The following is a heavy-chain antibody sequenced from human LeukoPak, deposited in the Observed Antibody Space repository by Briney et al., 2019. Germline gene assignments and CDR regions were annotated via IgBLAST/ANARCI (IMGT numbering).Heavy chain of an antibody. D-gene: IGHD1-1*01. V-gene: IGHV3-72*01. CDR2: SRSKANSYTA. Sequence: GGSLRLSCAASGFTFSDHYMDWVRQAPGKGLEWVGRSRSKANSYTAEHAASVKGRFTVSRDDSENSLYLQMNSLKTEDTAVYYCVQNAQRWGQGTLVTVSS. J-gene: IGHJ4*02. CDR3: VQNAQR. CDR1: GFTFSDHY.